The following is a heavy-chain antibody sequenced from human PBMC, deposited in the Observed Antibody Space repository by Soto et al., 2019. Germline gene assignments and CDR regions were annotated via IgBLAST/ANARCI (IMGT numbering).Heavy chain of an antibody. CDR1: GGSISSYY. CDR2: IYYSGST. Sequence: QVQLQESGPGLVKPSETLSLTCTVSGGSISSYYWSWIRQPPGKGLEWIGYIYYSGSTNYNPSLKSRVTISVDTSKNQFSLKLSSVTAADTAVYYCARGSSSGGWFDPWGQGTLVTVSA. D-gene: IGHD6-6*01. CDR3: ARGSSSGGWFDP. J-gene: IGHJ5*02. V-gene: IGHV4-59*01.